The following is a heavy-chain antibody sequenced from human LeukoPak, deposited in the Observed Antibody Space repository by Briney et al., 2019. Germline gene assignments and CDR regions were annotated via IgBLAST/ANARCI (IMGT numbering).Heavy chain of an antibody. CDR2: FYTIGST. CDR1: GDSISRYY. D-gene: IGHD4-17*01. J-gene: IGHJ4*02. Sequence: PSETLSLTCTVSGDSISRYYWSWIRQPAGKGLEWIGRFYTIGSTNYNPSLKSRVTISLDTSKNQFSLTLNSVTGADTAVYYCARSAPSVTSYYFDSWGQGTLVTVSS. V-gene: IGHV4-4*07. CDR3: ARSAPSVTSYYFDS.